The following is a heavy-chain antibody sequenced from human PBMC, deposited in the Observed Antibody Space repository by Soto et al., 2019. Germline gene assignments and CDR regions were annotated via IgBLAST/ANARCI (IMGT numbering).Heavy chain of an antibody. CDR2: ISYDGSNK. CDR1: GFTFSSYD. D-gene: IGHD4-17*01. Sequence: QVQLVESGGGVVQPGRSLRLSCAASGFTFSSYDMHWVRQAPGKGLEWVAVISYDGSNKYYADSVKGRFTISRDNSKNTLYLQMNSLRAEDTAVYYCAKDEGGYGGDYKMDYWGQGTLVTVSS. V-gene: IGHV3-30*18. CDR3: AKDEGGYGGDYKMDY. J-gene: IGHJ4*02.